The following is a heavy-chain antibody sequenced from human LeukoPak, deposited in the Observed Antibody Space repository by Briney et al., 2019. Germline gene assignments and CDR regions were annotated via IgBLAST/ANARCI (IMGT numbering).Heavy chain of an antibody. CDR3: SRASSTSYYDY. CDR2: IYHSGST. D-gene: IGHD6-19*01. V-gene: IGHV4-38-2*02. Sequence: SETLSLTCTVSGYSITSGYYWGWIRQPPGEGLEWIGTIYHSGSTYYNPSLKSRVTISVDTSKNQFSLKLSSVTAADTALYYCSRASSTSYYDYWGQGSLVTVSS. J-gene: IGHJ4*02. CDR1: GYSITSGYY.